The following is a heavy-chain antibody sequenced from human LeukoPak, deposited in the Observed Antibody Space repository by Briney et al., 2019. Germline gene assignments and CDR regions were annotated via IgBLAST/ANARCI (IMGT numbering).Heavy chain of an antibody. V-gene: IGHV1-46*01. J-gene: IGHJ4*02. Sequence: ASVKVSCKASGYTFTSYYMHWVRQAPGQGLEWMGIINPSGGSTSYAQKFQGRVTMTRDMSTSTVYMELSSLRSEDTAVYHCARTSGSKDFDYWGQGTLVTVSS. CDR1: GYTFTSYY. CDR2: INPSGGST. CDR3: ARTSGSKDFDY. D-gene: IGHD1-26*01.